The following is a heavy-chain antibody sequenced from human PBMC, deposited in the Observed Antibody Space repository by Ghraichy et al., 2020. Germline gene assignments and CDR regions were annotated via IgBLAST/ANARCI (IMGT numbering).Heavy chain of an antibody. V-gene: IGHV4-31*03. Sequence: TLSLTCTVSGGSISSGGYYWSWIRQHPGKGLEWIGYIYYSGSTYYNPSLKSRVTISVDTSKNQFSLKLSSVTAADTAVYYCARHSGLALTCFDYWGQGTLVTVSS. CDR2: IYYSGST. J-gene: IGHJ4*02. CDR3: ARHSGLALTCFDY. CDR1: GGSISSGGYY. D-gene: IGHD5-12*01.